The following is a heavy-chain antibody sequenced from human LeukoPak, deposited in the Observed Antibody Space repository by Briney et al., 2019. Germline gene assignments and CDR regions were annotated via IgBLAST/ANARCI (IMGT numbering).Heavy chain of an antibody. D-gene: IGHD6-19*01. CDR3: ARGSSIAVAGTWFDP. CDR2: IIPIFGTA. J-gene: IGHJ5*02. Sequence: SVKVSCKASGGTFSSYAISWVRQAPGQGLEWMGGIIPIFGTANYAQKFQGRVTITADKSTSTAYMELSSLRSEDTAVYYCARGSSIAVAGTWFDPWGQGTLVTVSS. CDR1: GGTFSSYA. V-gene: IGHV1-69*06.